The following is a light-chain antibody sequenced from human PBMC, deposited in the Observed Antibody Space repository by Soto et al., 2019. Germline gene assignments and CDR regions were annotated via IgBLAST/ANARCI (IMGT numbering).Light chain of an antibody. CDR3: QQNGTPPLT. V-gene: IGKV3-20*01. Sequence: EIVLTQSPVTLSLSPGERVTLSCRASQSVASSYLAWYQQKPGQAPRLLISDAYKRATGIADRFTGSGSGTDFTLIISRLEPEDFAVYYCQQNGTPPLTFGQGTRLEIK. CDR1: QSVASSY. CDR2: DAY. J-gene: IGKJ5*01.